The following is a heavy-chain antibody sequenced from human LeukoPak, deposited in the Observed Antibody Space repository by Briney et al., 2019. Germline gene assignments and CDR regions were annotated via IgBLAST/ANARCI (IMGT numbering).Heavy chain of an antibody. CDR2: VYYDGRT. Sequence: SETLSLTYTVSGGSINISRYYWDWNREPPGKGLEWVGSVYYDGRTYYNPSLKIRLSVSMDTSKNQFSVGLSSVTATDTAIYYCERHYGSTWGGYLDHWGHGALVPVSS. CDR1: GGSINISRYY. V-gene: IGHV4-39*01. J-gene: IGHJ4*01. D-gene: IGHD6-13*01. CDR3: ERHYGSTWGGYLDH.